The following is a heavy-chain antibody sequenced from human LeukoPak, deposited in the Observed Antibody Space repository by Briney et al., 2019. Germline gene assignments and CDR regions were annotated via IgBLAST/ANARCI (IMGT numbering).Heavy chain of an antibody. CDR2: IRSRAYGGTT. CDR3: ARGPIQQWLYNGMDV. CDR1: EFTFGDHA. V-gene: IGHV3-49*04. D-gene: IGHD5-18*01. J-gene: IGHJ6*02. Sequence: GGSLRLSCTASEFTFGDHAMSWVRQAPGKGLEWVGFIRSRAYGGTTEYAPAVKGRFLISRDDSKSIAYLHMNSLKTEDTAVYYCARGPIQQWLYNGMDVWGQGTTVSVSS.